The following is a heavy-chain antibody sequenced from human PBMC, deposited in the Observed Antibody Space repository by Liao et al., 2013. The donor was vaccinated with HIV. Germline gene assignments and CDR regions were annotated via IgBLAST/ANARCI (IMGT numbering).Heavy chain of an antibody. J-gene: IGHJ6*03. Sequence: QVQLQQWGAGLLKPSETLSLTCAVYGGSFSRYYWSWIRQPPGKGLEWIGEINHSGRTNYNPSLKSRVTISVDTSKNQFSLKLSSVTAADTAVYYCARAGRWPRTFYYMDVWGKGPRSPSP. D-gene: IGHD5-24*01. V-gene: IGHV4-34*01. CDR3: ARAGRWPRTFYYMDV. CDR2: INHSGRT. CDR1: GGSFSRYY.